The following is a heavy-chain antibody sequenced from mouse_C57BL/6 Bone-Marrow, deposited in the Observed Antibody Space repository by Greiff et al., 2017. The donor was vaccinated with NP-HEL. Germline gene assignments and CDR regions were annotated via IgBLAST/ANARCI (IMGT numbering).Heavy chain of an antibody. V-gene: IGHV2-2*01. J-gene: IGHJ4*01. D-gene: IGHD1-1*01. Sequence: VQLVESGPGLVQPSQSLSITCTVSGFSLTSYGVHWVRQSPGKGLEWLGVIWSGGSTDYNAAFISRLSISKNNSKSQVFFKMNSQQADDTAIYYCARRPHYYGSSYCAMDYWGQGTSVTVSS. CDR2: IWSGGST. CDR1: GFSLTSYG. CDR3: ARRPHYYGSSYCAMDY.